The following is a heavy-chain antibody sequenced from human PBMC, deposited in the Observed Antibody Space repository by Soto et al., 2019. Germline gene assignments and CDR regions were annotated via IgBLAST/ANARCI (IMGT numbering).Heavy chain of an antibody. CDR3: ARDWNGDKYFDF. J-gene: IGHJ4*02. V-gene: IGHV3-53*01. CDR2: IYSDDNT. CDR1: GITATNGH. Sequence: PGGSLRLSCAASGITATNGHMSWVRQAPGKGLEWVSVIYSDDNTYYADSVKGRLTISRDTSKDTVYLQMNSLRADDTAVYYCARDWNGDKYFDFWDQGSLVTVSS. D-gene: IGHD1-1*01.